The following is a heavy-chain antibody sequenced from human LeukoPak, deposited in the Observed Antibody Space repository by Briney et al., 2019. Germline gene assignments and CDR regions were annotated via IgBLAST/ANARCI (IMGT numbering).Heavy chain of an antibody. Sequence: EASVKASCKASGYTFTGYYMHWVRQAPGQGLEWMGWINPNSGGTNYAQKFQGRVTMTRDTSISTAYMELSRLRSDDTAVYYCARTYGSGTYYFDYWGQGTLVTVSS. CDR1: GYTFTGYY. J-gene: IGHJ4*02. CDR2: INPNSGGT. CDR3: ARTYGSGTYYFDY. V-gene: IGHV1-2*02. D-gene: IGHD3-10*01.